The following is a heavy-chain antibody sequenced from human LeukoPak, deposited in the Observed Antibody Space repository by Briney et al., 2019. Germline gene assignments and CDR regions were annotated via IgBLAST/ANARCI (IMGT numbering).Heavy chain of an antibody. CDR3: AREIVGAIDY. CDR2: ISSSSSYT. D-gene: IGHD1-26*01. Sequence: GGSLRLSCAASGFTFSDYYMSWIRQAPGKGLEWVSFISSSSSYTNYADSVKGRFTISRDNAKNSLYLQMNSLRAEDTAVYYCAREIVGAIDYWGQGTLVTVSS. CDR1: GFTFSDYY. J-gene: IGHJ4*02. V-gene: IGHV3-11*06.